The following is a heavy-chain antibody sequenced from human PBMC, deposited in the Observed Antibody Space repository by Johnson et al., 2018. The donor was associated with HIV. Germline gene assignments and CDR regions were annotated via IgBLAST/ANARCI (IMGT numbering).Heavy chain of an antibody. CDR3: ARDEPELGDAFDI. CDR2: ISWNSGSI. J-gene: IGHJ3*02. Sequence: YGLEWVSGISWNSGSIGYVDSVKGRFTISRDNAKNSLYLQMNSLRAEDTAVYYCARDEPELGDAFDIWGQGTMVTVSS. V-gene: IGHV3-9*01. D-gene: IGHD1-26*01.